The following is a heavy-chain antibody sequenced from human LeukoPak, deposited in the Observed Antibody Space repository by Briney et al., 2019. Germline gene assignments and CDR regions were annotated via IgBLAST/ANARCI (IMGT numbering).Heavy chain of an antibody. V-gene: IGHV3-23*01. CDR1: GFTFSSYA. J-gene: IGHJ3*02. CDR2: ISGSGGST. D-gene: IGHD3-22*01. CDR3: AGSFKLYYYDTNAFDI. Sequence: PGGSLRLSCAASGFTFSSYAMSWVRQAPGKGLEWVSAISGSGGSTYYADSVKGRFTISRDNSKNTLYLQMNSLRAEDTAVYYCAGSFKLYYYDTNAFDIWGQGTMVTVSS.